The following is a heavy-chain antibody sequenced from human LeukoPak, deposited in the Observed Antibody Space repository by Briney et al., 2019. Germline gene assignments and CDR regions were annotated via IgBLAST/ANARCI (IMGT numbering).Heavy chain of an antibody. J-gene: IGHJ4*02. V-gene: IGHV4-39*07. D-gene: IGHD4-17*01. CDR2: IYYSGST. CDR3: ARDFGYGDYFTFDY. CDR1: GGSISNGNYY. Sequence: PSETLSLTCTVAGGSISNGNYYWGWIRQPPGKGVEWVGSIYYSGSTYQNPSLKSRVTISVDTSKNQFSLKLSSVTAADTAVYYCARDFGYGDYFTFDYWGQGTLVTVSS.